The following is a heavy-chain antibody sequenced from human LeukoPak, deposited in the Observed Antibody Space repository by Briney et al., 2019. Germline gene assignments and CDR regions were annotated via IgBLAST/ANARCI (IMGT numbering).Heavy chain of an antibody. CDR2: IKSKTDGGTT. V-gene: IGHV3-15*01. Sequence: GGSLRLSCAASGFTFSNAWMSWVRQAPGKGLEWVGRIKSKTDGGTTDYAAPVKGRFTISRGDSKNTLYLQMNSLKTEDTAVYYCTTSPRLDRFDYWGQGTLVTVSS. CDR1: GFTFSNAW. J-gene: IGHJ4*02. D-gene: IGHD1-1*01. CDR3: TTSPRLDRFDY.